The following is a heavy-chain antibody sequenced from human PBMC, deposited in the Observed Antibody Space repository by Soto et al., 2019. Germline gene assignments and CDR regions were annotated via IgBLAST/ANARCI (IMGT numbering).Heavy chain of an antibody. Sequence: QVQLQQWGAGLLKPSETLSLTCAVYGGSFSGYYWSWIRQPPGKGLEWIGEINHSGSTNYNPSLKSRVTGSADTSKSQCSLKPSSGTAADTAVYYCAIESVEAVRRIDYWGQGTLVTVSS. D-gene: IGHD6-19*01. CDR3: AIESVEAVRRIDY. J-gene: IGHJ4*02. CDR2: INHSGST. CDR1: GGSFSGYY. V-gene: IGHV4-34*01.